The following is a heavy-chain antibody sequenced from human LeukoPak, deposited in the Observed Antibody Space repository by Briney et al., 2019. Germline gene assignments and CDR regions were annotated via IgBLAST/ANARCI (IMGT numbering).Heavy chain of an antibody. D-gene: IGHD5-12*01. Sequence: ASVKVSCKASGYTFTSYGISWVRQAPGQGLEWMGWISAYNGNTNYAQKLQGRVTMTTDTSTSTAYMELRSLRSDDTAVYYCARDAGYDWLMIRFDPWGQGTLVTVSS. CDR3: ARDAGYDWLMIRFDP. V-gene: IGHV1-18*01. J-gene: IGHJ5*02. CDR1: GYTFTSYG. CDR2: ISAYNGNT.